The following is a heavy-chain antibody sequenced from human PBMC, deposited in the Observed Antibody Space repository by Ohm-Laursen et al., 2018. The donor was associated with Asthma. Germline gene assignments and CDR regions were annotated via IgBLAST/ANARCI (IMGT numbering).Heavy chain of an antibody. CDR2: IYHSGNT. Sequence: SETLSLTCVVSGGSVSSPNWWSWVRQPPGKGLEWIGEIYHSGNTNYNPSLKSRVTISVDKSKNQFSLRLNSVTAADTAVYYCARYLFPAAYGLDVWGQGTTVTVSS. CDR3: ARYLFPAAYGLDV. D-gene: IGHD2-15*01. CDR1: GGSVSSPNW. J-gene: IGHJ6*02. V-gene: IGHV4-4*02.